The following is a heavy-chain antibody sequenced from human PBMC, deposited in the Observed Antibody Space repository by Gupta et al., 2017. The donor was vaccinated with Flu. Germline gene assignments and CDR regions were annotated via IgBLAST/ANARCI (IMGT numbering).Heavy chain of an antibody. D-gene: IGHD2/OR15-2a*01. CDR3: ARDRASRSIPEDY. J-gene: IGHJ4*02. CDR1: GFTCSSYS. V-gene: IGHV3-21*01. CDR2: ISSSSSYI. Sequence: EVQLVESGGGLVKPGGSLRLSCAASGFTCSSYSMNWVRQAPGKGLEWVSSISSSSSYIYYADSVKGRFTISRDNAKNSLYLQMNSLRAEDTAVYYCARDRASRSIPEDYWGQGTLVTVSS.